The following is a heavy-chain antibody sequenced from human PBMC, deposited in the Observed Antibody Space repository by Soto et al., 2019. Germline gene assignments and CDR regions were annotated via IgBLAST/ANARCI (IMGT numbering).Heavy chain of an antibody. CDR3: AFGPSPRRGVRGVMTFDY. D-gene: IGHD3-10*01. CDR2: IKQDGSEK. CDR1: GFTFSSYW. V-gene: IGHV3-7*03. J-gene: IGHJ4*02. Sequence: GGSPGLSCAASGFTFSSYWMSWVRQAPGKGLEWVANIKQDGSEKYYVDSVKGRFTISRDNAKNSLYLQMNSLRAEDTAVYYCAFGPSPRRGVRGVMTFDYWGQGTMVTVYS.